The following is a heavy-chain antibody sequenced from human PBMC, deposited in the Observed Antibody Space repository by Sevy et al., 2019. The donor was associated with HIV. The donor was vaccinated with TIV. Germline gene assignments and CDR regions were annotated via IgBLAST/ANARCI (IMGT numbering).Heavy chain of an antibody. D-gene: IGHD6-13*01. V-gene: IGHV4-61*02. J-gene: IGHJ3*02. CDR2: IYTSGST. CDR1: GGSISSGRYY. Sequence: SETLSLTCTVSGGSISSGRYYWSWIRQPAGKGLEWIGRIYTSGSTNYIPSLKSRVTISVDTSKNQFSLRLSSVTAADTAVYYCARVNLAATAYDAFDMWGQRTMVTVSS. CDR3: ARVNLAATAYDAFDM.